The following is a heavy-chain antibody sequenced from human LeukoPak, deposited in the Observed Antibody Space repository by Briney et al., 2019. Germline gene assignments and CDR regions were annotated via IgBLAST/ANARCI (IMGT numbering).Heavy chain of an antibody. Sequence: GGSLRLSCTASGFTFSYHWMHWVRQVPGKGLVWISRIDGGGSSTSYADSVKGRFSISRDNSKSTLYLQMNSLRAEDTAVYYCARGTPYDFWSGSLWAYYYGMDVWGQGTTVTVSS. CDR2: IDGGGSST. CDR1: GFTFSYHW. J-gene: IGHJ6*02. D-gene: IGHD3-3*01. V-gene: IGHV3-74*01. CDR3: ARGTPYDFWSGSLWAYYYGMDV.